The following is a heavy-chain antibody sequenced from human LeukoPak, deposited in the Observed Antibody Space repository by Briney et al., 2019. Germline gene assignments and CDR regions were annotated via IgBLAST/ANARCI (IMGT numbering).Heavy chain of an antibody. Sequence: GGSLRLSCAASGFTLSSYAMSWGRQAPGKGLEWVSAISGSGGGTYYADSVKGRFTISRDNSKNTLYLQMNSLRAEDTAVYYCARLVGASDYWGQGTLVTVSS. V-gene: IGHV3-23*01. CDR1: GFTLSSYA. D-gene: IGHD1-26*01. CDR2: ISGSGGGT. J-gene: IGHJ4*02. CDR3: ARLVGASDY.